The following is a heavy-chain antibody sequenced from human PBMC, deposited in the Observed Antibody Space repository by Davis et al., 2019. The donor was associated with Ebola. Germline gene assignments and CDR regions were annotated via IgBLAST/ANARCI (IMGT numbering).Heavy chain of an antibody. CDR2: INPSGGST. CDR3: ARSPRIYRDYYYMDV. J-gene: IGHJ6*03. Sequence: ASVKVSCKASGYTFTSYYMHWVRQAPGQGLEWMGIINPSGGSTSYAQKFQGRVTMTRDTSISTAYMELSRLRSDDTAVYYCARSPRIYRDYYYMDVWGKGTTVTVSS. V-gene: IGHV1-46*01. D-gene: IGHD3-16*02. CDR1: GYTFTSYY.